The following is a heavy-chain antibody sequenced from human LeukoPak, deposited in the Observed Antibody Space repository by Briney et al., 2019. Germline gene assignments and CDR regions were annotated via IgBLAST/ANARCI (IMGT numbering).Heavy chain of an antibody. CDR3: ARDGALDY. V-gene: IGHV1-2*02. Sequence: ASVKVSCKASGYTFTNYYMHWLRQPPGQGLEWTGWVNPNSGGTNYAQKFQGRVTMTRDTSISTAYMDLSRLGSDDTAVYYCARDGALDYWGQGTLVTVSS. CDR1: GYTFTNYY. D-gene: IGHD3-16*01. CDR2: VNPNSGGT. J-gene: IGHJ4*02.